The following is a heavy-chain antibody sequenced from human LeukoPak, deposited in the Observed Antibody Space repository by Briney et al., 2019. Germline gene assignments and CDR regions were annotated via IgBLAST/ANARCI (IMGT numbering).Heavy chain of an antibody. CDR2: IYYSGST. D-gene: IGHD5-18*01. J-gene: IGHJ4*02. V-gene: IGHV4-59*01. CDR1: GGSISSYY. Sequence: SETLSLTCTVSGGSISSYYWSWIRQPPGKGLEWIGYIYYSGSTNYNPSLKSRVTISVDTSKNQFSLKLSSVTAADTAVYYCARSEGAALVYWGQGTLVTASS. CDR3: ARSEGAALVY.